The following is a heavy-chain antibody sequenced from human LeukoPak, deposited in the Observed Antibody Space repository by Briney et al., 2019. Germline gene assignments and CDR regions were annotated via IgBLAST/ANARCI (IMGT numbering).Heavy chain of an antibody. CDR2: IKSKTDGGTT. CDR1: GFTFSNAW. Sequence: PGGSLRLSCAASGFTFSNAWMSWVRQAPGKGLEWVGRIKSKTDGGTTDYAAPVKGRFTISRDDSKNTLYLQMNSLKTEDTAVYYCTTDYSNYLEANDYWGQGTLVTVSS. J-gene: IGHJ4*02. V-gene: IGHV3-15*01. CDR3: TTDYSNYLEANDY. D-gene: IGHD4-11*01.